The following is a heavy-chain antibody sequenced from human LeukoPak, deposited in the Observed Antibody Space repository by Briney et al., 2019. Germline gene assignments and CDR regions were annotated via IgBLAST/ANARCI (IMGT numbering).Heavy chain of an antibody. Sequence: GASVKVSCKASGYTFTGYYMHWVRQAPGQGLEWMGWINPNSGGTNYAQKFQGRVTMTRDTSISTAYMELSRLRSDDTAVYYCARGRGYYDSSGYLILDAFDIWGQGTMVTVSS. J-gene: IGHJ3*02. CDR2: INPNSGGT. V-gene: IGHV1-2*02. CDR1: GYTFTGYY. D-gene: IGHD3-22*01. CDR3: ARGRGYYDSSGYLILDAFDI.